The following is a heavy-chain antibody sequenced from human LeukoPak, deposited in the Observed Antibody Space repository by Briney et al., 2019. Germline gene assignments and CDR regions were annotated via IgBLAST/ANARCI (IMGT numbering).Heavy chain of an antibody. CDR2: ISSSSSYI. CDR1: GFTFSSYS. CDR3: ARDSRALVVVPAAISCPDY. Sequence: GGSLRLSCAASGFTFSSYSMNWVRQAPGKGLEWVSSISSSSSYIYYADSVKGRFTISRDNAKNSLYLQMNSLRAEDTAVYYCARDSRALVVVPAAISCPDYWGQGTLVTVSS. J-gene: IGHJ4*02. V-gene: IGHV3-21*01. D-gene: IGHD2-2*01.